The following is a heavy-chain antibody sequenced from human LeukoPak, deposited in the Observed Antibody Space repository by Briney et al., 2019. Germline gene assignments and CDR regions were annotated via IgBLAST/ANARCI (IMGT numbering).Heavy chain of an antibody. V-gene: IGHV4-59*08. J-gene: IGHJ4*02. Sequence: PSETLSLTCTVSGGSISSYYWSWIRQPPGKGLEWIGYIYYSGSTNYNPSLKSRVIISVDTSKNQFSLKLSSVTAADTAVYYCARQRGYGYPPVPHYFDYWGQGTLVTVSS. D-gene: IGHD5-18*01. CDR2: IYYSGST. CDR3: ARQRGYGYPPVPHYFDY. CDR1: GGSISSYY.